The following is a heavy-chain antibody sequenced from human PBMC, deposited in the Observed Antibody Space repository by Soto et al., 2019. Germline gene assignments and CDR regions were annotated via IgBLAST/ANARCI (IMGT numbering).Heavy chain of an antibody. CDR1: GPSISSSTYY. Sequence: SETLSLSCTVSGPSISSSTYYWGWIRQPPGKGLEWIGSVYYSENTYYNPSLKSRVTISVDTSKNLFSLKLTSVTAADTAMYYCARPQFSGTYHDTFNIWGQGTMVTVSS. V-gene: IGHV4-39*02. J-gene: IGHJ3*02. D-gene: IGHD1-26*01. CDR3: ARPQFSGTYHDTFNI. CDR2: VYYSENT.